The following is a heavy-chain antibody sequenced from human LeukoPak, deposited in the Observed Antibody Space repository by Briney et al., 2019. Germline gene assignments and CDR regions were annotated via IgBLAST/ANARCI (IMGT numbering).Heavy chain of an antibody. CDR1: GYTFTGYY. D-gene: IGHD6-19*01. V-gene: IGHV1-2*02. J-gene: IGHJ4*02. CDR3: ARVLYSSGWYDGDY. Sequence: ASVKVSCKASGYTFTGYYMHWVRRAPGQGLEWVGWINPHSGDTNYAQNFQGRVTMTRDTSISTAYLELSRLRSDDTAVYYCARVLYSSGWYDGDYWGQGTLVTVSS. CDR2: INPHSGDT.